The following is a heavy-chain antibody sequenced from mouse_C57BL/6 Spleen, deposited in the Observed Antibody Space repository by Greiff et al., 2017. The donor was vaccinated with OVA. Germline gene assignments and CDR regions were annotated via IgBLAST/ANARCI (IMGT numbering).Heavy chain of an antibody. D-gene: IGHD1-1*01. CDR2: IYPGDGDT. J-gene: IGHJ1*03. CDR1: GYAFSSSW. CDR3: ARRSSYPYWYFDV. V-gene: IGHV1-82*01. Sequence: VQLQQSGPELVKPGASVKISCKASGYAFSSSWMNWVKQRPGKGLEWIGRIYPGDGDTNYNGKFKGKATLTADKSSSTAYMQLSSLTSEDSAVYFCARRSSYPYWYFDVWGTGTTVTVSS.